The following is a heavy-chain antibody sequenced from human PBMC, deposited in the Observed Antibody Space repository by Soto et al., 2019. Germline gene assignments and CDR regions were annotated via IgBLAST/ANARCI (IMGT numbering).Heavy chain of an antibody. V-gene: IGHV1-69*13. D-gene: IGHD3-3*01. CDR2: IIPIFGTA. Sequence: SGKVSCKASGGTFSSYAISWVRQAPGQGLEWMGGIIPIFGTANYAQKFQGRVTITADESTSTAYMELSSLRSEDTAVYYCANGDDFWSGPALYYYGMDVWGQGTTVTVSS. CDR1: GGTFSSYA. CDR3: ANGDDFWSGPALYYYGMDV. J-gene: IGHJ6*02.